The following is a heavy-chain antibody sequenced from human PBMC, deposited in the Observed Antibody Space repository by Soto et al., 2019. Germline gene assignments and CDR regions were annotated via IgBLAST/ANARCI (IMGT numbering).Heavy chain of an antibody. CDR1: GFTFSSYA. J-gene: IGHJ6*02. D-gene: IGHD6-19*01. CDR3: AKVRVAGRDYYYYGMDV. CDR2: ISGSGGST. Sequence: RRLSCAASGFTFSSYAMSWVRQAPGKGLEWVSAISGSGGSTYYADSVKGRFTISRDNSKNTLYLQMNSLRAEDTAVYYCAKVRVAGRDYYYYGMDVWGQGTTVTVSS. V-gene: IGHV3-23*01.